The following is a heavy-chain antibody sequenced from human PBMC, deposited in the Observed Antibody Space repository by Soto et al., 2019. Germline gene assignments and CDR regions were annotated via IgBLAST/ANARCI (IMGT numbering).Heavy chain of an antibody. CDR1: GYDFTTYG. D-gene: IGHD1-1*01. CDR2: ISAHNGNT. J-gene: IGHJ4*02. CDR3: ARGRYGDY. V-gene: IGHV1-18*01. Sequence: QVHLVQSGAEVKKPGASVKVSCKGSGYDFTTYGITWVRQAPGQGLEWMAWISAHNGNTDYAQTLQGRVTVTRDTSTSTAYMELRSLRSDDTAVYYCARGRYGDYWGQGALVTVSS.